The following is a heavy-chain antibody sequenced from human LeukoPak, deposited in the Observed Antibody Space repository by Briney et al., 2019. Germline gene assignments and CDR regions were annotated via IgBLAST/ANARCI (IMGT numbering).Heavy chain of an antibody. D-gene: IGHD3-3*01. Sequence: SETLSLTCAVYGGSFSGYYWSWIRQPPGKGLECIGEINHSESTNYNPSLKSRVTISVDTSKNQFSLKLSSVTAADTAVYYCARGDYDFWSASMDNWGQGTLVTVSS. V-gene: IGHV4-34*01. J-gene: IGHJ4*02. CDR3: ARGDYDFWSASMDN. CDR2: INHSEST. CDR1: GGSFSGYY.